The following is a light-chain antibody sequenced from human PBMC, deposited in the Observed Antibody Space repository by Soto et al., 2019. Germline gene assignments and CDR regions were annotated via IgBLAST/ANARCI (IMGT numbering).Light chain of an antibody. Sequence: DVQMTQSPSSLSASVGDRVTITCRASQSITGYLNWYQRKPGKAPELLIYAAANLETGVPSRFSGSESGTDFTLTISGLQPEDVATYYCHQSYSTPGTFGQGTRVEIK. V-gene: IGKV1-39*01. CDR1: QSITGY. J-gene: IGKJ1*01. CDR2: AAA. CDR3: HQSYSTPGT.